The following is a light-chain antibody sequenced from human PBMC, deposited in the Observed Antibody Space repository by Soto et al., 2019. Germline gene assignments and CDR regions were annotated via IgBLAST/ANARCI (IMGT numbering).Light chain of an antibody. J-gene: IGLJ2*01. CDR3: SSYTTNFSVI. V-gene: IGLV2-14*01. CDR1: SSDVGSYNY. Sequence: QSALTQPASVSGSPGQSIAISCTGTSSDVGSYNYFSWYQQHPGKAPRLMIYEVSNRPSGVSNRFSGSKSGNTASLTISGLQAEDEAAYYCSSYTTNFSVIFGGGTKLTVL. CDR2: EVS.